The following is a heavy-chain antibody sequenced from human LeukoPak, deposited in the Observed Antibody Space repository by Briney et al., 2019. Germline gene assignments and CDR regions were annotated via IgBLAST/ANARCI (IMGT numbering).Heavy chain of an antibody. Sequence: GGSLRLSCAASGFTFSSYSMTWVRQAPGKGLEWVSYITRSGSARYYADAVKGRFTISRDNAKNSLYLQMNSLRAEDTAVYYCATQWELHPAFWGQGTLVTVSS. D-gene: IGHD1-26*01. CDR1: GFTFSSYS. CDR3: ATQWELHPAF. V-gene: IGHV3-48*01. J-gene: IGHJ4*02. CDR2: ITRSGSAR.